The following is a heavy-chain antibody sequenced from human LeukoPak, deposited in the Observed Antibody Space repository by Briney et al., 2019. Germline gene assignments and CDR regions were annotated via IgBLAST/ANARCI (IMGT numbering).Heavy chain of an antibody. D-gene: IGHD3-10*01. CDR1: GESISGFY. J-gene: IGHJ5*02. Sequence: SETLSLTCTVSGESISGFYWTWIRQPPGKGLEWIGYIYYSGSTNYNPSLKSRVSISVDTSKNQFSLKLSSVTAADTAVYYCARDLLLWFGELFYIPRGWFDPWGQGTLVTVSS. V-gene: IGHV4-59*01. CDR3: ARDLLLWFGELFYIPRGWFDP. CDR2: IYYSGST.